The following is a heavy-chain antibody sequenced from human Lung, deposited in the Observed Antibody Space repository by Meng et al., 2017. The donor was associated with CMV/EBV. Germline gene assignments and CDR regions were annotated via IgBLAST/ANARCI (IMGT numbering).Heavy chain of an antibody. V-gene: IGHV3-33*06. Sequence: GESLKISCAASGFTFSSYGMHWVRQAPGKGLEWVAVIWYDGSNKYYADSVKGRFTISRDNSKNTLYLQMNSLRAEDTAVYYCAKDGGIVVVPAAIRAYGMDVWGQGTTVTFSS. J-gene: IGHJ6*02. CDR2: IWYDGSNK. CDR3: AKDGGIVVVPAAIRAYGMDV. CDR1: GFTFSSYG. D-gene: IGHD2-2*02.